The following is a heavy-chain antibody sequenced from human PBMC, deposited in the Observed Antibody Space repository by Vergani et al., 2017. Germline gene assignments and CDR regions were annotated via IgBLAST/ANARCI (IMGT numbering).Heavy chain of an antibody. J-gene: IGHJ5*02. Sequence: QVQLQESGPRLVRPSQTLSLTCTVSGGSINTGAYYWSWIRQPAGKGLEWIGRVYTSGMTNYNPSLKSRVTILVDRSKSQLSLKLTSVTAGDTAVYFCARSGYDYDNWFDPWGQGTLVTVSS. CDR2: VYTSGMT. CDR1: GGSINTGAYY. CDR3: ARSGYDYDNWFDP. D-gene: IGHD5-12*01. V-gene: IGHV4-61*02.